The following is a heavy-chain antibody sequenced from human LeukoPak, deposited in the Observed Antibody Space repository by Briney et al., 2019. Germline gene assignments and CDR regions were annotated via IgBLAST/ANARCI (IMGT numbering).Heavy chain of an antibody. CDR1: GDSMGMYY. Sequence: PSETLSLTRTVTGDSMGMYYWSFIRQPAGKGLEWIGRIYTSGNTNYNPSLKSRVTMSVDTSKNQFSLRLSSVTAADTAVYYCARGDPGYSGYYFDYWGQGTLVTVSS. V-gene: IGHV4-4*07. CDR3: ARGDPGYSGYYFDY. J-gene: IGHJ4*02. CDR2: IYTSGNT. D-gene: IGHD5-12*01.